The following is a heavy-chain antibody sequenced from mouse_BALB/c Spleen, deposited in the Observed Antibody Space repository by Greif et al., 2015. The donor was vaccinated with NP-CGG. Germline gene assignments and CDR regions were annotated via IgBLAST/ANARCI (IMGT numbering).Heavy chain of an antibody. CDR3: ARYRYYGSSFAY. V-gene: IGHV3-8*02. Sequence: EVQLVEPGPSLVKPSQTLSLTCSVTGDSITSGYWNWIRKFPGNKLEYMGYISYSGSAYYNPSHKSRISITRDTSKNXYYLQLNSVTTEDTATYYCARYRYYGSSFAYWGQGTLVTVSA. D-gene: IGHD1-1*01. CDR1: GDSITSGY. CDR2: ISYSGSA. J-gene: IGHJ3*01.